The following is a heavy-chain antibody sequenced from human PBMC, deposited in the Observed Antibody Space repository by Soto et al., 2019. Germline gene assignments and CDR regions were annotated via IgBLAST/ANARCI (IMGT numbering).Heavy chain of an antibody. D-gene: IGHD3-9*01. CDR3: AKDLGTNYDILTGLPDY. V-gene: IGHV3-30*18. CDR1: GFTFSSYG. CDR2: ISYDGSNK. J-gene: IGHJ4*02. Sequence: PVGSLRLSCAASGFTFSSYGMHWVRQAPGKGLEWVAVISYDGSNKYYADSVKGRFTISRDNSKNTLYLQMNSLRAEDTAVYYCAKDLGTNYDILTGLPDYWGQGTLVTVSS.